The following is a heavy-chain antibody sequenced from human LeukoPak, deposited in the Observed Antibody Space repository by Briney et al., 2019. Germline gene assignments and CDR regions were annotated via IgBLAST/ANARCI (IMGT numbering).Heavy chain of an antibody. CDR3: AKGGTYYYDS. CDR1: GFAFSSYA. CDR2: ISSNGAST. V-gene: IGHV3-23*01. Sequence: GGSLRLSCAASGFAFSSYAMSWVRQAPGKGLEWISAISSNGASTYYADSVKGRFTISRDNSENTLYLQMNSLRVEDSAVYYCAKGGTYYYDSWGQGTLVTVSS. J-gene: IGHJ4*02.